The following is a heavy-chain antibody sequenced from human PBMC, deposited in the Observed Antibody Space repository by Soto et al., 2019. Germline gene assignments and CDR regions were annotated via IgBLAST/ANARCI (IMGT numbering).Heavy chain of an antibody. Sequence: QVQLVESGGGVVQRGRSLRLSCAASGFTFSSYAMHWVRQAPGKGLEWVAVISYDGSNKYYADSVKGRFTISRDNSKNTLYLQMNSLRAEDTAVYYCARIASMIVVVSFDYWGQGTLVTVSS. J-gene: IGHJ4*02. V-gene: IGHV3-30-3*01. CDR3: ARIASMIVVVSFDY. CDR1: GFTFSSYA. D-gene: IGHD3-22*01. CDR2: ISYDGSNK.